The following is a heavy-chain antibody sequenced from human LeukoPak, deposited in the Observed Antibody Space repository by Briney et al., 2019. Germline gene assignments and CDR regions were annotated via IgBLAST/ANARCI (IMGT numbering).Heavy chain of an antibody. CDR3: AKGQLEWLLTTQDIDY. J-gene: IGHJ4*02. Sequence: QSGGSLRLSCAASGFTFSSYAMSWVRQAPGKGLEWVSAISGSGGSTYYADSVKGRFTISRDNSKNTLYLQMNSLRAEDTAVYYCAKGQLEWLLTTQDIDYWGQGTLVTVSS. CDR2: ISGSGGST. V-gene: IGHV3-23*01. CDR1: GFTFSSYA. D-gene: IGHD3-3*01.